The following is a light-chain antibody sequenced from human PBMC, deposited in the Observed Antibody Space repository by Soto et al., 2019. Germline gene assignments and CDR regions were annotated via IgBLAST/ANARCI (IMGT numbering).Light chain of an antibody. J-gene: IGKJ5*01. CDR2: AAS. CDR3: QQSYSTPPT. Sequence: DIQMTQSPSSLSASVGDRFTITCRASRSISSYLNWYQQKPGKAPKLLIYAASSLQSGVPSRFSGSGSGTDFTLTISSLQPEDFATYYCQQSYSTPPTFGQGTRLEIK. V-gene: IGKV1-39*01. CDR1: RSISSY.